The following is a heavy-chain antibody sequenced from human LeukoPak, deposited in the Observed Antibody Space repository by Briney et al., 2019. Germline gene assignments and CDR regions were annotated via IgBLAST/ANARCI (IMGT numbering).Heavy chain of an antibody. V-gene: IGHV4-59*01. CDR2: IYYSGST. Sequence: SETLSLTCTVSGGSIGSYYWSWIRQPPGKGLEWIGYIYYSGSTNYNPSLKSRVTISVDTSKNQFSLKLSSVTAADTAVYYCARGVRYFDWLPPGAFGIWGQGTMVTVSS. CDR1: GGSIGSYY. J-gene: IGHJ3*02. D-gene: IGHD3-9*01. CDR3: ARGVRYFDWLPPGAFGI.